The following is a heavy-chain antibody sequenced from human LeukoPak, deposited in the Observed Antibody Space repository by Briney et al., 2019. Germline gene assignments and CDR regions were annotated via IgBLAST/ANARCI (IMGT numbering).Heavy chain of an antibody. CDR2: ISSSSSYI. V-gene: IGHV3-21*01. CDR1: GFTFSNYA. J-gene: IGHJ4*02. Sequence: PGGSLRLSCAVSGFTFSNYAVTWVRQAPGKGLEWVSSISSSSSYIYYADSVKGRFTISRDNAKNSLYLQMNSLRAEDTAVYYCARERYRNYGGNSDLDYWGQGTLVTVSS. CDR3: ARERYRNYGGNSDLDY. D-gene: IGHD4-23*01.